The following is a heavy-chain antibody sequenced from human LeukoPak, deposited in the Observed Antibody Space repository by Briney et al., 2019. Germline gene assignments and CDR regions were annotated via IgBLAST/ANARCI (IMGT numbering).Heavy chain of an antibody. CDR3: ARDYSSSCPGDH. J-gene: IGHJ4*02. Sequence: GGSLRLSCAASGFTFSSYTMNWVRQAPGKGLEWVSYISSSSGTIYYAGSVKGRFTISRDNAKNSLYLQMNSLRAEDTAVYYCARDYSSSCPGDHWGQGTLVSVSS. CDR2: ISSSSGTI. CDR1: GFTFSSYT. V-gene: IGHV3-48*01. D-gene: IGHD6-13*01.